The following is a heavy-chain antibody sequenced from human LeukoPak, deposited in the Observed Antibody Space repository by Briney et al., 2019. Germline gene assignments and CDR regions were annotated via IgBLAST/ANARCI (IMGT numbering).Heavy chain of an antibody. V-gene: IGHV1-69*04. J-gene: IGHJ6*02. D-gene: IGHD4-11*01. CDR1: GYTLTELS. CDR2: IIPIFGIA. Sequence: ASVKVSCKVSGYTLTELSMHWVRQAPGQGLEWMGRIIPIFGIANYAQKFQGRVTITADKSTSTAYMELSSLRSEDTAVYYCARDLRDYRGQYGMDVWGQGTTVTVSS. CDR3: ARDLRDYRGQYGMDV.